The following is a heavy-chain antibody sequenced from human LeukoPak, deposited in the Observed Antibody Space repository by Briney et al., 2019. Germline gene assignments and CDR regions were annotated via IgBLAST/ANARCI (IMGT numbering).Heavy chain of an antibody. V-gene: IGHV3-21*01. Sequence: GGSLRLSCAASGFTFSSYSMNWVRQAPGKGLEWVSSISSSSSYIYYADSVKGRFTISRDNAKNSLYLQMNSLRAEDTAVYYCARDSPENYDFWSGYYSHYYYYYMDVWGKGTTVTVSS. D-gene: IGHD3-3*01. CDR2: ISSSSSYI. J-gene: IGHJ6*03. CDR3: ARDSPENYDFWSGYYSHYYYYYMDV. CDR1: GFTFSSYS.